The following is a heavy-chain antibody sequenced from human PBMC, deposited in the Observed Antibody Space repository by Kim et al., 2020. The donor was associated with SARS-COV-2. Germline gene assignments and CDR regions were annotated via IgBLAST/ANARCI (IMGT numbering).Heavy chain of an antibody. Sequence: GGSLRLSCAASGFTFSSYAMSWVRQAPGKGLEWVSAISGSGGSTYYADSVKGRFTISRDNSKNTLYLQMNSLRAEDTAVYYCAKDVFRDSRFFGRWGGGGRYFDYWGQGTLVTVSS. CDR2: ISGSGGST. CDR1: GFTFSSYA. D-gene: IGHD7-27*01. V-gene: IGHV3-23*01. J-gene: IGHJ4*02. CDR3: AKDVFRDSRFFGRWGGGGRYFDY.